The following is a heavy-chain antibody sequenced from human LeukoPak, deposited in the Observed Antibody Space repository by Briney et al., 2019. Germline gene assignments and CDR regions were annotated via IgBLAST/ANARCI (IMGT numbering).Heavy chain of an antibody. CDR2: INPNSGGT. CDR3: ARVPGRTIAVAGTGYFDY. J-gene: IGHJ4*02. D-gene: IGHD6-19*01. CDR1: GYTFTGYY. Sequence: ASVKVSCKASGYTFTGYYMHWVRQAPGQGLEGMGWINPNSGGTNYAQKFQGRVTMTRDTSISTAYMELSRLTSDDTAVYYCARVPGRTIAVAGTGYFDYWGQGTLVTVSS. V-gene: IGHV1-2*02.